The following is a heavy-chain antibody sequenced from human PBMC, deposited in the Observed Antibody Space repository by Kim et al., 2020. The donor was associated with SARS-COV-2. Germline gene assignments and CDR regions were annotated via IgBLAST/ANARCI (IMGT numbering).Heavy chain of an antibody. CDR1: GYTFTGYY. Sequence: ASVKVSCKASGYTFTGYYMHWVRQAPGQGLEGMGWINPNSGGTNYAQKFQGRVTRTRDTSISTAYMELSRLRSDDTAVYYCASGKSGGGYGAKELDYWGQRTLVTVSS. V-gene: IGHV1-2*02. J-gene: IGHJ4*02. CDR2: INPNSGGT. CDR3: ASGKSGGGYGAKELDY. D-gene: IGHD5-18*01.